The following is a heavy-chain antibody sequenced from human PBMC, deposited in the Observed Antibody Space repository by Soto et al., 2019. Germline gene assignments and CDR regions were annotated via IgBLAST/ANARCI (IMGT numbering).Heavy chain of an antibody. V-gene: IGHV1-3*01. CDR3: ARSIVVVTALDY. D-gene: IGHD2-21*02. J-gene: IGHJ4*02. CDR2: INAGNGNT. CDR1: GYTFTSYA. Sequence: GASVKVSCKASGYTFTSYAIHWVRQAPGQRLEWMGWINAGNGNTKYSQKFQGRVTITRDTSASTAYMELSNLRSEDTAVYYCARSIVVVTALDYWGQGTLVTVSS.